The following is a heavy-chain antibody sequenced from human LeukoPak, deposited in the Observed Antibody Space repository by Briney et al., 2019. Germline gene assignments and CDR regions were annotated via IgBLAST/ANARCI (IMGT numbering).Heavy chain of an antibody. CDR1: GFTFSNYW. CDR3: VRGIAATGNDY. J-gene: IGHJ4*02. CDR2: INSDGSST. Sequence: GGSLRLSCAASGFTFSNYWMHWVRQAPGKGLVWVSLINSDGSSTNYADSVKGRFTISRDNAKNTLYLQMNSLRAEDTAVYYCVRGIAATGNDYWGQGTLVTFSS. D-gene: IGHD6-13*01. V-gene: IGHV3-74*01.